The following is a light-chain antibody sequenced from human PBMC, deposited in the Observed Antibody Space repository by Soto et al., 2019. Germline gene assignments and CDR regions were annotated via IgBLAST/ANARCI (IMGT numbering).Light chain of an antibody. CDR2: DAS. Sequence: DIQMTQSPSTLSASVGDRVTITCRASQSIRTWLAWYQQKPGKAPNLLIYDASSLERGVPSRFSGSGSGTDFTLTISSLQPDDFATYYCQQYISYRTFGQGTKVDIK. CDR1: QSIRTW. V-gene: IGKV1-5*01. J-gene: IGKJ1*01. CDR3: QQYISYRT.